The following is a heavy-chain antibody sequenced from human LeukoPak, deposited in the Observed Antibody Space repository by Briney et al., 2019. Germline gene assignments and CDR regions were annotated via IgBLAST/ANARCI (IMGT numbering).Heavy chain of an antibody. Sequence: SETLSLTCTVSGYSISSGSYYWSWIRQPPGKGLEWIVEINHSGSTNYSPSLKSRITLSVDTPKNQFSLRLSSVTAADTAVYYCARRTFGGVIAYWGQGTLVTVSS. V-gene: IGHV4-39*07. CDR1: GYSISSGSYY. CDR3: ARRTFGGVIAY. D-gene: IGHD3-16*02. CDR2: INHSGST. J-gene: IGHJ4*02.